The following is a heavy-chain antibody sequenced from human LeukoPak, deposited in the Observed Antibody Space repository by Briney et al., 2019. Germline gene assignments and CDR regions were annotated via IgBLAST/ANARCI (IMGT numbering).Heavy chain of an antibody. CDR2: IRSKSFGETI. D-gene: IGHD1-26*01. CDR1: GFTFSSYG. J-gene: IGHJ5*02. Sequence: GGSLRLSCAASGFTFSSYGMHWVRQAPGKGLEWLCFIRSKSFGETILYAPSLKGRFTISRDDSKSIAYLQMNSLKAEDTAVYYCARDRWELLLLGDNWFDPWGQGTLVTVSS. CDR3: ARDRWELLLLGDNWFDP. V-gene: IGHV3-71*01.